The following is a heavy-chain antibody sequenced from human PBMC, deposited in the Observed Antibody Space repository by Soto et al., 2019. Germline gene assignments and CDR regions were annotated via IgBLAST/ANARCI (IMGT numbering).Heavy chain of an antibody. CDR2: IDPSDSYT. CDR1: GYSFTSYW. CDR3: ARREGRSSGWLNYYGMDV. V-gene: IGHV5-10-1*01. J-gene: IGHJ6*02. Sequence: GESLKISCKGSGYSFTSYWISWVRQMPGKGLEWMGRIDPSDSYTNYSPSFQGHVTISADKSISTAYLQWSSLKASDTAMYYCARREGRSSGWLNYYGMDVWGQGTTVTVS. D-gene: IGHD6-19*01.